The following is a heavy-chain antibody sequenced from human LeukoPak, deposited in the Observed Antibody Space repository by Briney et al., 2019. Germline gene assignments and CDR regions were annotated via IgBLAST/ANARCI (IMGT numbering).Heavy chain of an antibody. CDR2: IYPADSHT. D-gene: IGHD2-15*01. Sequence: GESLKISCKGSGYSFTSYWIGWVRQMPGKGLVWMGIIYPADSHTKYIPSFRGQVTISAEKSIKTAYLQWNSLKPSDTAMYYCARQSDSDSPFVPWGQGTLVTVSS. CDR3: ARQSDSDSPFVP. CDR1: GYSFTSYW. V-gene: IGHV5-51*01. J-gene: IGHJ5*02.